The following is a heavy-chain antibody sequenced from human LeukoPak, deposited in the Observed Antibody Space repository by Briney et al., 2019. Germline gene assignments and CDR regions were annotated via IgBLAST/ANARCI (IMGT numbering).Heavy chain of an antibody. V-gene: IGHV4-34*01. CDR3: ARGPLAFDI. CDR1: GGSFSGYY. CDR2: INYSGST. Sequence: SETLSLTCAVYGGSFSGYYWSWIRQPPGKGLEWIGEINYSGSTNYNPSLKSRATISVDTSKNQFSLKLSSVTAADTAVYYCARGPLAFDIWGQGTMVTVSS. J-gene: IGHJ3*02.